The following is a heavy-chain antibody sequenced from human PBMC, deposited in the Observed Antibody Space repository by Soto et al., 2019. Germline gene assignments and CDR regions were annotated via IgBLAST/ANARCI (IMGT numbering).Heavy chain of an antibody. CDR3: TKERWERYGMDV. V-gene: IGHV3-23*01. Sequence: EVQLLESGGGLVQPGGSLRLSCAASGFTFNNYAMSWVRQAPGKGLEWVSTISSSGGSTYYADSVKGRFTISRDNSKNTLYLQTNSLRAEDTAVYYCTKERWERYGMDVWGQGNTVTVSS. CDR2: ISSSGGST. D-gene: IGHD3-16*01. CDR1: GFTFNNYA. J-gene: IGHJ6*02.